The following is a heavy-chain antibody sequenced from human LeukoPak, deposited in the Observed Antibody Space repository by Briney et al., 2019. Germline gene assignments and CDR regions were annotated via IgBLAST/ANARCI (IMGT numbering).Heavy chain of an antibody. V-gene: IGHV4-34*01. Sequence: PSETLSLTCAVYGGSFSGYYWSWIRQPPGKGLEWIGEINHSGSTNYDPSLKSRVTISVDTSKNQFSLRLSSVTAADTAVYYCARSRAAARRDYYYMDVWGKGTTVTVSS. CDR3: ARSRAAARRDYYYMDV. J-gene: IGHJ6*03. CDR1: GGSFSGYY. CDR2: INHSGST. D-gene: IGHD6-6*01.